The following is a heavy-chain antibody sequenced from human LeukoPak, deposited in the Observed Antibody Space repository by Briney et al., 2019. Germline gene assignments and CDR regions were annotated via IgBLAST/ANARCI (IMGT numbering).Heavy chain of an antibody. V-gene: IGHV2-26*01. CDR3: ARIGARDSSGYRSFDY. CDR2: IFSYDEE. Sequence: SGPVLVKPTETLTLTCTVSGSSLSNARMGVSWIRQPPGKAVEWIAHIFSYDEESYTTSLKSRLTISKDTSKSQVVLTMTNMEPVDTATYCCARIGARDSSGYRSFDYWGQGTLVTVSS. D-gene: IGHD3-22*01. CDR1: GSSLSNARMG. J-gene: IGHJ4*02.